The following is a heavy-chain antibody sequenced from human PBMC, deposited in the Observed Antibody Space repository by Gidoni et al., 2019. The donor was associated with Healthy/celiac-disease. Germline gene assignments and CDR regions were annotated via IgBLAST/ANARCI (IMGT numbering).Heavy chain of an antibody. CDR3: ARAGVVTAFFDY. CDR1: GFTFSSYA. CDR2: ISYDGSNK. Sequence: QVQLVESGGGVVQPGRSLRLSCAASGFTFSSYAMHWVRQAPGKGLEWVAVISYDGSNKYYADSVKGRFTISRDNSKNTLYLQMNSLRAEDTAVYYCARAGVVTAFFDYWGQGTLVTVSS. J-gene: IGHJ4*02. D-gene: IGHD2-21*02. V-gene: IGHV3-30-3*01.